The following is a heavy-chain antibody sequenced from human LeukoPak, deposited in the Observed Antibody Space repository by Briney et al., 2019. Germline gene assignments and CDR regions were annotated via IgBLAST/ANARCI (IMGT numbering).Heavy chain of an antibody. CDR3: ATGTQVGGFLEWLSLYGMDV. V-gene: IGHV1-18*01. Sequence: ASVKVSCKASGYTFTSYGISWVRQAPGQGLEWMGWISAYNGNTNYAQKLQGRVTMTEDTSTDTAYMELSSLRSEDTAVYYCATGTQVGGFLEWLSLYGMDVWGQGTTVTVSS. D-gene: IGHD3-3*01. CDR2: ISAYNGNT. J-gene: IGHJ6*02. CDR1: GYTFTSYG.